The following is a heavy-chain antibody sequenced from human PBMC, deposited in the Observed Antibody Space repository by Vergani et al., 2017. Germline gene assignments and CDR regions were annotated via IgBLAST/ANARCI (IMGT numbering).Heavy chain of an antibody. J-gene: IGHJ4*02. CDR2: INHSGST. Sequence: QVQLQQWGAGLLKPSETLSLICAVYGGSFSGYYWSWIRQPPGKGLEWIGEINHSGSTNYNPSLKSRVTISVDTSKNQFSLKLSSVTAADTAVYYCARGWALRYFDYFDYWGQGTLVTVSS. CDR1: GGSFSGYY. CDR3: ARGWALRYFDYFDY. V-gene: IGHV4-34*01. D-gene: IGHD3-9*01.